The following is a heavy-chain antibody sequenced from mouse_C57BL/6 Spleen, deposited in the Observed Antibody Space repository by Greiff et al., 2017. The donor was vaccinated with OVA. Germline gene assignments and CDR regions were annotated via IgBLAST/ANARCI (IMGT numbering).Heavy chain of an antibody. Sequence: VQLQQPGAELVKPGASGKGAWKASGYTFTSYWMQWVKQRPGQGLEWIGEIDPSDSYTKCNQKFKGKATLTVDTSSSTAYMQLSSLTSEDSAVYDCARAYSNYPYYAMDYWGQGTSVTVSA. V-gene: IGHV1-50*01. CDR2: IDPSDSYT. J-gene: IGHJ4*01. CDR1: GYTFTSYW. CDR3: ARAYSNYPYYAMDY. D-gene: IGHD2-5*01.